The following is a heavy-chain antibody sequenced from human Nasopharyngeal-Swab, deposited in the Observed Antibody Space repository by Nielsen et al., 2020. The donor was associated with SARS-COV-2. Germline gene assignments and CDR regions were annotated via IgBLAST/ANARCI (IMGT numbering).Heavy chain of an antibody. V-gene: IGHV3-53*01. J-gene: IGHJ4*02. CDR2: IYSGGST. D-gene: IGHD4-17*01. CDR3: ARDQYGDYGDY. Sequence: WIPQPPGEGLEWVSVIYSGGSTYYADSVKGRFTISRDNSKNTLYLQMNSLRAEDTAVYYCARDQYGDYGDYWGQGTLVTVSS.